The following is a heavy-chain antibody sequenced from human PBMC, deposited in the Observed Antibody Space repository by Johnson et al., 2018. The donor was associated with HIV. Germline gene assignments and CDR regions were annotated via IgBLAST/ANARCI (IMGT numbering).Heavy chain of an antibody. J-gene: IGHJ3*02. CDR3: ARDASYGDYAFDI. V-gene: IGHV3-30*02. CDR1: GSTFSSYG. D-gene: IGHD4-17*01. CDR2: IRYDGPNK. Sequence: QVQLVESGGGVVQRGGSLRLSCVASGSTFSSYGMHWVRQAPGKGLAWVAFIRYDGPNKYDVDSVKGRFTISSDNAKNSLYLQLNSLRAEDTAVYYCARDASYGDYAFDIWGQGTMVTVSS.